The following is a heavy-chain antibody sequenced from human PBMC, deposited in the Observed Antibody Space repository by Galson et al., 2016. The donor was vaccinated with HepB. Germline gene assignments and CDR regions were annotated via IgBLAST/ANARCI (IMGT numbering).Heavy chain of an antibody. V-gene: IGHV3-23*01. D-gene: IGHD2-21*02. J-gene: IGHJ4*02. Sequence: SLRLSCAASRFSLSSYAMSWVRQAPGKGLEWVSTISGNGVGTYYADSVKGRFTIPRDNSKNTLFLQMNSLRVEDTAVYYCAKLDCGRDCPRDDWGQGTQVTVS. CDR3: AKLDCGRDCPRDD. CDR1: RFSLSSYA. CDR2: ISGNGVGT.